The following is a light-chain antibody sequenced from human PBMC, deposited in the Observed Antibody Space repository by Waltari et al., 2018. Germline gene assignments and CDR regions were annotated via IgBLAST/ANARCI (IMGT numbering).Light chain of an antibody. CDR2: DVD. CDR3: CSYAGRYTFV. CDR1: GSDVGGYIY. V-gene: IGLV2-11*01. J-gene: IGLJ1*01. Sequence: QSALTQPRSVSGSPGQSVTISCTGSGSDVGGYIYVSWYHHHPGRAPKVVIYDVDRRPAGFPDRFSASQSGKTASLTISGLQAEDEGDYYCCSYAGRYTFVFGSGTRVTVL.